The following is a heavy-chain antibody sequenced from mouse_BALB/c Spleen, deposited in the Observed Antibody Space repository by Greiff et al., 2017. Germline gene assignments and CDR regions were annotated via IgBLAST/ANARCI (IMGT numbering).Heavy chain of an antibody. CDR2: IDPSDSYT. CDR1: GYTFTSYW. Sequence: QVQLKQPGAELVKPGASVKLSCKASGYTFTSYWMHWVKQRPGQGLEWIGEIDPSDSYTNYNQKFKGKATLTVDKSSSTAYMQLSSLTSEDSAVYYCARGGTGRGYFDVWGAGTTVTVSS. CDR3: ARGGTGRGYFDV. V-gene: IGHV1-69*02. D-gene: IGHD4-1*01. J-gene: IGHJ1*01.